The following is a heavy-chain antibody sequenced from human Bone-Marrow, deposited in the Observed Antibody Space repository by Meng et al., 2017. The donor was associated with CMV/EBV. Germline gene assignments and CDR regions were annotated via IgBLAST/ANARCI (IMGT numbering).Heavy chain of an antibody. V-gene: IGHV1-69*05. CDR3: ATRRAYCSSTSCYYYYYYGMDV. Sequence: SVKVSCKASGGTFSSYAISWVRQAPGQGLEWMGGIIPIFGTANYAQKFQGRVTITTDESTSTAYMELSSLRSEDTAVYYCATRRAYCSSTSCYYYYYYGMDVWGQGTTVTVSS. CDR1: GGTFSSYA. D-gene: IGHD2-2*01. J-gene: IGHJ6*02. CDR2: IIPIFGTA.